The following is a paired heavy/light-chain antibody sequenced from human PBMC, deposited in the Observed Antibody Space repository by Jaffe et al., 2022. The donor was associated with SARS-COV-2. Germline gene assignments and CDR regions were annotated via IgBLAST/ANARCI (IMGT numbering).Light chain of an antibody. CDR2: GAS. J-gene: IGKJ4*01. CDR1: QSVSSSF. CDR3: QQYGTSGT. Sequence: DIVLTQSPGTLSLSPGERATLSCRASQSVSSSFLAWYQQKPGQAPRLLIYGASSRATGIPDRFSGSGSGTDFTLTITRLEPEDFAVYYCQQYGTSGTFGGGTRVEVK. V-gene: IGKV3-20*01.
Heavy chain of an antibody. Sequence: QVQLQESGPGLVKPSETLSLTCSVSGDSVGSANYYWSWIRQPPGKGLEWIGYVDYSGRTSYNPSLKSRVTISRDTSKNQFSLNLRSVTAADTAVYYCATERFYYGAENWGQGTLVTVSS. J-gene: IGHJ4*02. CDR1: GDSVGSANYY. CDR3: ATERFYYGAEN. CDR2: VDYSGRT. V-gene: IGHV4-61*01. D-gene: IGHD3-10*01.